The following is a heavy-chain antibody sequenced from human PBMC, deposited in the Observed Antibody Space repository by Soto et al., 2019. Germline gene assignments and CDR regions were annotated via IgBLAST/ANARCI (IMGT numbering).Heavy chain of an antibody. V-gene: IGHV1-24*01. J-gene: IGHJ4*02. CDR1: GYTLTELS. CDR2: FDPEDGET. CDR3: ATASRSNYYDSSGYYYGFDY. D-gene: IGHD3-22*01. Sequence: ASVKVSCKVSGYTLTELSTHWVRQAPGKGLEWMGGFDPEDGETIYAQKFQGRVTMTEDTSTDTAYMELSSLRSEDTAVYHCATASRSNYYDSSGYYYGFDYWGQGTLVTVSS.